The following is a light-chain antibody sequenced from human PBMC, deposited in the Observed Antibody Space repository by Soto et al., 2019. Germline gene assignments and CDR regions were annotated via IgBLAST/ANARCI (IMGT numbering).Light chain of an antibody. V-gene: IGKV3-20*01. CDR2: GVS. CDR1: QSVSQY. Sequence: EIVLTQSPGTLSWSLGERATLSCRASQSVSQYLAWYQQKPGQAPRLLIYGVSSRANGIPDRFSGSGSGTDFTLTINGLEPEDFAVYYCQQYATSARLTFGPGTNEDI. J-gene: IGKJ3*01. CDR3: QQYATSARLT.